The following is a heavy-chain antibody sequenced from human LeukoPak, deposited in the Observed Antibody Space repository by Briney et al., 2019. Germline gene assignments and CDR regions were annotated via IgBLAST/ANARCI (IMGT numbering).Heavy chain of an antibody. J-gene: IGHJ4*02. CDR3: ASGGSSQLDY. V-gene: IGHV3-9*01. Sequence: GGSLRLSCAASGFTFDDYAMHWVRQAPGKGLEWVSGISWNSGSIGYADSVKGRFTISRDNAKNSLYLQMNSLRDEDTAVYYCASGGSSQLDYWGQGTLVTVSS. CDR2: ISWNSGSI. CDR1: GFTFDDYA. D-gene: IGHD6-19*01.